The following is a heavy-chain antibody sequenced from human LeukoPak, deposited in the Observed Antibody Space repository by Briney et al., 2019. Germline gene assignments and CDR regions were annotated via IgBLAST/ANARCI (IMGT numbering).Heavy chain of an antibody. V-gene: IGHV7-4-1*02. Sequence: ASVKVSCKASGYTFTDYYLHWLRQAPGQGLEWMGWISTNTGNPTYAQGFTGRFVFSLDTSVSTAYLQISSLKAEDTAVYYCARDYTLTLGTTTYFQHWGQGTLVTVSS. J-gene: IGHJ1*01. CDR2: ISTNTGNP. CDR3: ARDYTLTLGTTTYFQH. CDR1: GYTFTDYY. D-gene: IGHD1-7*01.